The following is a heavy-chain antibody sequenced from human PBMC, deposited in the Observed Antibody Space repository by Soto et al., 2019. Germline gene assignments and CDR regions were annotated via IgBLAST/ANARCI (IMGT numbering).Heavy chain of an antibody. J-gene: IGHJ3*01. Sequence: GGSLRLSCAASGFTFSNYGMNWVRQAPGKGLEWVSYIGIGSSTKYYADSVKGRFTISRDNAKNSLYLQMNSLRAEDTAVYYCARDQLYYNDISGRPLNAFDVWGQGTMVTVSS. D-gene: IGHD3-22*01. CDR3: ARDQLYYNDISGRPLNAFDV. CDR1: GFTFSNYG. V-gene: IGHV3-48*01. CDR2: IGIGSSTK.